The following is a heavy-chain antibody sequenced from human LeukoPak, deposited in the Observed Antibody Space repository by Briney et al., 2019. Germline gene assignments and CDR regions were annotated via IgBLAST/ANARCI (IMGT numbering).Heavy chain of an antibody. CDR2: MHHSVTT. Sequence: SQTLSLTCTVAGGSITSGNFYWRWIRNHPERGLEWIGLMHHSVTTYYALSLRSRINMSVDKSKNQFSLKLTTVTAAVTAVYYCARAGYYGSGSGGDYWGQGTLVTVSS. J-gene: IGHJ4*02. CDR3: ARAGYYGSGSGGDY. CDR1: GGSITSGNFY. D-gene: IGHD3-10*01. V-gene: IGHV4-31*03.